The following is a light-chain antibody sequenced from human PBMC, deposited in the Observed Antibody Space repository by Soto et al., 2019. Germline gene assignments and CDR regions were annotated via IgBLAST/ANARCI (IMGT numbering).Light chain of an antibody. Sequence: QSVLTQPPSVSGAPGQRVTISCTGSSSNIGAHNNVHWYQQLPGTAPKLLIYANTNRPSGVPVRFSGSKSGTSASLAISGLQAEDEADYYCQSYDTSLGGYVIFGGGTKLTVL. CDR3: QSYDTSLGGYVI. CDR1: SSNIGAHNN. CDR2: ANT. V-gene: IGLV1-40*01. J-gene: IGLJ2*01.